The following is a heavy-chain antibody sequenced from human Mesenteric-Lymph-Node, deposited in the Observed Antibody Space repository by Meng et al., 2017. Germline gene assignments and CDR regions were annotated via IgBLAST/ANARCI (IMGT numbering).Heavy chain of an antibody. CDR2: INAGNGNT. D-gene: IGHD3-10*01. V-gene: IGHV1-3*01. J-gene: IGHJ4*02. Sequence: ASVKVSCKASGYTFTSYAMHWVRQAPGQRLEWMGWINAGNGNTKYSQKFQGRVTITRDTSATTAYMELRSLRSDDTAVYYCARVRDTMIRGVTDYWGQGTLVTVSS. CDR1: GYTFTSYA. CDR3: ARVRDTMIRGVTDY.